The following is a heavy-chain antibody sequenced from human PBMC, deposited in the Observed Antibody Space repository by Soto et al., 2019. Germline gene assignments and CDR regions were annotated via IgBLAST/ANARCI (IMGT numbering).Heavy chain of an antibody. CDR3: ATSPYSGSYYYYYGMDV. CDR2: FDPEDGET. Sequence: ASVKVSCKVSGYTLTELSMHWVRQAPGKGLEWMGGFDPEDGETIYAQKFQGRVTMTEDTSTDAAYMELSSLRSEDTAVYYCATSPYSGSYYYYYGMDVWGQGTTVTVSS. CDR1: GYTLTELS. J-gene: IGHJ6*02. D-gene: IGHD1-26*01. V-gene: IGHV1-24*01.